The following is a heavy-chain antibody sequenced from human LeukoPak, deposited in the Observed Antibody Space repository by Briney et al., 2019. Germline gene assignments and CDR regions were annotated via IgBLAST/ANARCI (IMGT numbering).Heavy chain of an antibody. Sequence: SETLSLTCAVYGGSFSGYYWSWIRQPPGKGLEWIGEINHSGSTNYNPSLKSRVTISIDTSKNQFSLKLSSVTAADTALYYCARGPGTWYYYWGQGTQVTVSS. V-gene: IGHV4-34*01. CDR3: ARGPGTWYYY. D-gene: IGHD6-13*01. CDR1: GGSFSGYY. CDR2: INHSGST. J-gene: IGHJ4*02.